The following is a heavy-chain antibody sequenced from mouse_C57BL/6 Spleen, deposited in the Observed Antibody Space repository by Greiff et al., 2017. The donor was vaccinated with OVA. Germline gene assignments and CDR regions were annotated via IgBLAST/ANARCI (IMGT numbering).Heavy chain of an antibody. J-gene: IGHJ2*01. CDR2: ISDGGSYT. Sequence: EVKLVESGGGLVKPGGSLKLSCAASGFTFSSYAMSWVRQTPEKRLEWVATISDGGSYTYYPDNVKGRFTISRDNAKNNLYLQMSHLKSEDTAMYYCARGSTVVKVFDYWGQGTTLTVSS. CDR3: ARGSTVVKVFDY. CDR1: GFTFSSYA. D-gene: IGHD1-1*01. V-gene: IGHV5-4*03.